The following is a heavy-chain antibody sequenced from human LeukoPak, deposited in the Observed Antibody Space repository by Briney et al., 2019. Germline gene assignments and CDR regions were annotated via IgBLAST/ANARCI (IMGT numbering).Heavy chain of an antibody. CDR1: GFTFNNYI. V-gene: IGHV3-21*04. CDR2: ISSSSDYI. Sequence: GGSLRLSCAASGFTFNNYIMNWVRQAPGKGLEWVSSISSSSDYIYYADSVKGRFTISRDNAKNSLYLQMNSLRAEDTALYYCARDGGYWRYFDYWGQGTLVTVSS. CDR3: ARDGGYWRYFDY. J-gene: IGHJ4*02. D-gene: IGHD5-12*01.